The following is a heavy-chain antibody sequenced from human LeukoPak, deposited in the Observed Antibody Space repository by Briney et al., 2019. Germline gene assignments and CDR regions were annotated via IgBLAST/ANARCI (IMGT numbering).Heavy chain of an antibody. V-gene: IGHV4-34*01. Sequence: PSETLSLTCAVYGGSFSGYYWSWIRQPPGKGLEWIGEINHSGSTNYNPSLKSRVTISVDTSKNQFSLKLSSVTAADTAVYYCARPKYSSGYYFDYWGQGTLVTVSS. D-gene: IGHD6-19*01. CDR2: INHSGST. J-gene: IGHJ4*02. CDR1: GGSFSGYY. CDR3: ARPKYSSGYYFDY.